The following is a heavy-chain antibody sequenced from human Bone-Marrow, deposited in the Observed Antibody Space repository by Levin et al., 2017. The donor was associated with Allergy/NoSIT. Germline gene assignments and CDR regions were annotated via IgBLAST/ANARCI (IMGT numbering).Heavy chain of an antibody. CDR1: GLSFRSYW. D-gene: IGHD3-9*01. CDR2: ISTDGSRT. V-gene: IGHV3-74*03. J-gene: IGHJ4*02. Sequence: GGSLRLSCAASGLSFRSYWMHWVRQAPGEGLVWVSRISTDGSRTMYADSVKGRFTISRDNAKNTLNLDMNSLRVEDTAVYYCASEYYGVLTGYYYDYWGQGALVTVSS. CDR3: ASEYYGVLTGYYYDY.